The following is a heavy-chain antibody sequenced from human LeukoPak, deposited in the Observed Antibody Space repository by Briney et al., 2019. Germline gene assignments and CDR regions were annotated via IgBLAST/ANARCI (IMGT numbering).Heavy chain of an antibody. CDR2: IYPGDSDI. Sequence: GESLKISCKGSGYIFTSYWIGWVRQMPGKDLEWMGIIYPGDSDIRYSPSFLGQVTISADKSISAAYLQWSSLKASDTAMYYCGRSGGGFFDYWGQGTLVTVSS. CDR1: GYIFTSYW. V-gene: IGHV5-51*01. D-gene: IGHD2-15*01. J-gene: IGHJ4*02. CDR3: GRSGGGFFDY.